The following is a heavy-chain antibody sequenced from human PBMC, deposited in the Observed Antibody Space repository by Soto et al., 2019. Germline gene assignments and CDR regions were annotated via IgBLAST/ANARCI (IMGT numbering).Heavy chain of an antibody. J-gene: IGHJ4*02. D-gene: IGHD3-16*02. V-gene: IGHV3-30*18. Sequence: PGGSLRLSCAASGFTFSSYAMHWVRQAPGKGLEWVAVMSYDGNNQYFADSVKGRFTISRDNFKNTLYLQMNSLRPEDTAVYYCAKALGELSPESVDYWGQGILVTVSS. CDR3: AKALGELSPESVDY. CDR1: GFTFSSYA. CDR2: MSYDGNNQ.